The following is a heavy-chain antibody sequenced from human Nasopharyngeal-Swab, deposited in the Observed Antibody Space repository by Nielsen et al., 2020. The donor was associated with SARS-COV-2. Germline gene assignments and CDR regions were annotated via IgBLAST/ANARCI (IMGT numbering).Heavy chain of an antibody. CDR3: ARVLDYYDSSGYDTWDVFAL. CDR2: INIDGSRT. D-gene: IGHD3-22*01. V-gene: IGHV3-74*01. J-gene: IGHJ3*01. Sequence: ETLSLTCTVSGGSISSGGYYWMHWVRRTPGKGLVWVSRINIDGSRTGYADSVKGRFTISRDNAKNTLFLQMNSLRAEDTAVYYCARVLDYYDSSGYDTWDVFALWGQGTMVTVSS. CDR1: GGSISSGGYYW.